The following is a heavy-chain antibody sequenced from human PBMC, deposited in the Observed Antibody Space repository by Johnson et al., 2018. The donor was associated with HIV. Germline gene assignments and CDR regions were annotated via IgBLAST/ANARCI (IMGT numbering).Heavy chain of an antibody. Sequence: QVQLVESGGGVVQPGGSLRLSCAASEFTFSTYGMHWVRQAPGKGLEWVAFIRYDGSNKYYADSVKGRFTISRDNSKNTFYLQMNSLRPEDTAVYYCASGDDDGFWGRGTLVTVSS. J-gene: IGHJ4*03. CDR3: ASGDDDGF. D-gene: IGHD5-12*01. V-gene: IGHV3-30*02. CDR1: EFTFSTYG. CDR2: IRYDGSNK.